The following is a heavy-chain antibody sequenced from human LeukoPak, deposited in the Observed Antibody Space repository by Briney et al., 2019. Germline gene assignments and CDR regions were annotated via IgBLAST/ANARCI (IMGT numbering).Heavy chain of an antibody. CDR1: GGSISSYY. CDR3: ARAPYGGNFPFDY. Sequence: SETLSLTCTVSGGSISSYYWSWIRQPPGRGLEWIGYIYYSGSTNYNPSLKSRVTISVDTSKNQFSLKLSSVTAADTAVYYCARAPYGGNFPFDYWGQGTLVTVSS. J-gene: IGHJ4*02. D-gene: IGHD4-23*01. V-gene: IGHV4-59*01. CDR2: IYYSGST.